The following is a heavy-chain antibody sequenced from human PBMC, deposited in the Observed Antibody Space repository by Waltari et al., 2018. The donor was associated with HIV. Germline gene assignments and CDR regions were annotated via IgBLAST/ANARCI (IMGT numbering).Heavy chain of an antibody. CDR1: GFTLSSYW. Sequence: EVQLVESGGGLVQPGGSLRLSCPPSGFTLSSYWMSWVRQAPGKGLEWVANIKQDGSEKYYVDSVKGRFTISRDNAKNSLYLQMNSLRAEDTAVYYCARDRHYDILTGSYFDYWGQGTLVTVSS. CDR2: IKQDGSEK. CDR3: ARDRHYDILTGSYFDY. J-gene: IGHJ4*02. V-gene: IGHV3-7*01. D-gene: IGHD3-9*01.